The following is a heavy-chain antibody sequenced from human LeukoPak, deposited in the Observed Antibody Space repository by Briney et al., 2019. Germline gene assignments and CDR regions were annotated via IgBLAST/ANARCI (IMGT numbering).Heavy chain of an antibody. Sequence: GGSLRLSCAASGFTLSSYSMNLVPQAPGKGLEWVSSISSSSNYIYYADSVKGRFTISRDNAKNSLYLQMNSLRAEDTAVYYCARDLYYGSGSYLDYWGQGTLVTVSS. CDR2: ISSSSNYI. D-gene: IGHD3-10*01. CDR3: ARDLYYGSGSYLDY. V-gene: IGHV3-21*01. J-gene: IGHJ4*02. CDR1: GFTLSSYS.